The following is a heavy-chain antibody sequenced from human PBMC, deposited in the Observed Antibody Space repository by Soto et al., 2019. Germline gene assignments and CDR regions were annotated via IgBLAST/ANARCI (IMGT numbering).Heavy chain of an antibody. D-gene: IGHD3-22*01. CDR1: GFIFSSSD. CDR3: ARKSKPDIRGYDYFDY. CDR2: INYNGIYT. V-gene: IGHV3-21*06. J-gene: IGHJ4*02. Sequence: EGQLVESGGGLVEPGGSLRLSCAASGFIFSSSDMTWVRQAPGKGLEYVSSINYNGIYTFYAEPAKGRFTISRDNAKNSMDLEMYRLAGEDTGVYFCARKSKPDIRGYDYFDYWGQGTLVIVSS.